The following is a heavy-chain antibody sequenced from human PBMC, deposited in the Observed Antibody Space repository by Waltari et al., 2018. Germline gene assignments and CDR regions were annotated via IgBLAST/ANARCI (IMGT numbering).Heavy chain of an antibody. CDR1: GFAFDSYA. CDR2: IYSGGST. Sequence: EGQLLESGGGLIQPGGSLRLSCAASGFAFDSYAMSWVRQAPGKGLEWLSVIYSGGSTYYADSVKGRFTISRDDSKNTLYLQMNSLRPEDTAVYYCAKDPGDYYYDSDDPRWGQGTPVIVSS. D-gene: IGHD3-22*01. CDR3: AKDPGDYYYDSDDPR. J-gene: IGHJ4*02. V-gene: IGHV3-23*03.